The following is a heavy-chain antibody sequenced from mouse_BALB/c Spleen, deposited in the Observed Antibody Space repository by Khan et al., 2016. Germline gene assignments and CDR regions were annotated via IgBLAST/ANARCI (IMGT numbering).Heavy chain of an antibody. CDR3: ASAGTTWITGHYYALDY. CDR2: IDPANGNT. J-gene: IGHJ4*01. V-gene: IGHV14-3*02. CDR1: GFNIKDTY. Sequence: VQLKQSGAELVKPGASVKLSCTASGFNIKDTYMHWVKQRPEQGLEWIGRIDPANGNTKYDPKFQGKATITADTSSSTAYLQLSSLTSADTAVYYCASAGTTWITGHYYALDYWGQGTSVTVSS. D-gene: IGHD2-4*01.